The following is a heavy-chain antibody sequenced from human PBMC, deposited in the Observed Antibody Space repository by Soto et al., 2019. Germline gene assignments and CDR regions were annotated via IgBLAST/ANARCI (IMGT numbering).Heavy chain of an antibody. J-gene: IGHJ3*01. CDR2: IYPGDSNT. CDR3: ARRLATAALDV. CDR1: GYSFTTDW. V-gene: IGHV5-51*01. Sequence: PRESLKLSCQSSGYSFTTDWIAWVRQMPGKGLEWMGIIYPGDSNTRYSPSFQGQVTMSVDKSISTAYLQWSSLKASDTAMYYCARRLATAALDVWGQGTLVNVSS.